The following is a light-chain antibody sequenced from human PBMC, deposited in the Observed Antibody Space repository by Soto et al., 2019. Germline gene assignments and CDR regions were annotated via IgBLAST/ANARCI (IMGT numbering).Light chain of an antibody. CDR2: GAS. J-gene: IGKJ1*01. CDR1: QDIRRD. V-gene: IGKV1-6*01. CDR3: LQEHNYPRT. Sequence: IQMTQSPSSLSASIGDRVTITCRASQDIRRDLGWYQQKPGKAPNLLIYGASTLQTGVPSRFSGSGSGTDFALTISSLQPEDFATYYCLQEHNYPRTFGQGTKVDIK.